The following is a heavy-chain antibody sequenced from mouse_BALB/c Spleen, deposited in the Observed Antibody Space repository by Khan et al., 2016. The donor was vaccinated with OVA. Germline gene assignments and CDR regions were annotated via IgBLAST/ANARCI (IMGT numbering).Heavy chain of an antibody. D-gene: IGHD2-4*01. J-gene: IGHJ3*01. Sequence: QVQLQQSGPGLVQPSQTLSITCTVSGFSFSTYGVYWVRQPPGKGLEWLGVIWSGGSTDYSAAVISRLSITKDNSKSQVFFKMNSLQANDTAMYYCARNYDCDECLTYWGQGTLVTVSA. V-gene: IGHV2-2*02. CDR3: ARNYDCDECLTY. CDR1: GFSFSTYG. CDR2: IWSGGST.